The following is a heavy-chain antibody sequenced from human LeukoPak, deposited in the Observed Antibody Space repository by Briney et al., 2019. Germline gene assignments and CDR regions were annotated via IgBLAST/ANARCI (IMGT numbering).Heavy chain of an antibody. Sequence: ASVTVSCKVSGYTLTELSMHWVRQAPGKGLEWMGGFDPEDGETIYAQKFQGRVTMTEDTSTDTAYMELSSLRSEDTAVHYCATLVGAHYYYYGMDVWGQGTTVTVSS. J-gene: IGHJ6*02. D-gene: IGHD1-26*01. CDR1: GYTLTELS. V-gene: IGHV1-24*01. CDR2: FDPEDGET. CDR3: ATLVGAHYYYYGMDV.